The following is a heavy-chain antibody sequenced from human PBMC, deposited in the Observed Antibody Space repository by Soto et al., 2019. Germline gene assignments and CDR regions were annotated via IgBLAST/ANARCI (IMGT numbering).Heavy chain of an antibody. D-gene: IGHD3-3*01. CDR1: GGSFSGYY. V-gene: IGHV4-34*01. CDR2: INHSGST. CDR3: ARRFLEWLLSGSHDY. Sequence: SETLALTCAVYGGSFSGYYWSWIRQPPGKGLEWIGEINHSGSTNYNPSLKSRVTISVDTSKNQFSLKLSPVTAADTAVYYCARRFLEWLLSGSHDYWGQRTLVTVSS. J-gene: IGHJ4*02.